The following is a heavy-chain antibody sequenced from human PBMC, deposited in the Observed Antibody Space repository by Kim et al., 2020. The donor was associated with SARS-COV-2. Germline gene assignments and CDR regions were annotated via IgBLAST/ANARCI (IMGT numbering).Heavy chain of an antibody. CDR2: IIPIFGTA. CDR3: ARGGWIAARPSYYYYGMDV. CDR1: GGTFSSYA. Sequence: SVKVSCKASGGTFSSYAISWVRQAPGQGLEWMGGIIPIFGTANYAQKFQGRVTITADESTSTAYMELSSLRSEDTAVYYCARGGWIAARPSYYYYGMDVWGQGTTVTVSS. J-gene: IGHJ6*02. V-gene: IGHV1-69*13. D-gene: IGHD6-6*01.